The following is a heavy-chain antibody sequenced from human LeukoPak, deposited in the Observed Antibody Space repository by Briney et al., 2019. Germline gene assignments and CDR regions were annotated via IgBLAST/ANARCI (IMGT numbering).Heavy chain of an antibody. CDR3: ARPFDAFDI. Sequence: GSLRLSCAASGFTVSSNYMTWVRQARGKGLEWVSVIYSGGSTYYADSVKGRFTISRDNSKNTLYLQMNSLRAGDTAVYYCARPFDAFDIWGQGTMVTVSS. J-gene: IGHJ3*02. V-gene: IGHV3-53*01. CDR2: IYSGGST. CDR1: GFTVSSNY.